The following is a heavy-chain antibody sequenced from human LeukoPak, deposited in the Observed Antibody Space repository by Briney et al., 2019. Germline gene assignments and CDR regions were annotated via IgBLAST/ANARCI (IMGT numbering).Heavy chain of an antibody. CDR2: INHSGST. Sequence: SETLSLTCAVYGGSFSGYYWSWIRQPPGKGLEWIGEINHSGSTNYNPPLKSRVTISVDTSKNQSSLKMSSVTAAETAVYNCASRAEEYYFEYWGEGTLVTVSS. CDR1: GGSFSGYY. CDR3: ASRAEEYYFEY. V-gene: IGHV4-34*01. D-gene: IGHD1-14*01. J-gene: IGHJ4*02.